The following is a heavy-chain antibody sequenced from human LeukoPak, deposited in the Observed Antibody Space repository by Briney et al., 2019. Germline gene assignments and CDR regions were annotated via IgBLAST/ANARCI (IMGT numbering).Heavy chain of an antibody. CDR1: GFTFDDYA. Sequence: GRSLRLSCAASGFTFDDYAMHWVRQAPGKGLEWVSGISWNSGRIDYAASVKGRFTISRDNAKNSLYLQMNSLRPEDTALYYCAKGDYSGYDSAIDYWGQGTLVTVSS. D-gene: IGHD5-12*01. J-gene: IGHJ4*02. CDR3: AKGDYSGYDSAIDY. CDR2: ISWNSGRI. V-gene: IGHV3-9*01.